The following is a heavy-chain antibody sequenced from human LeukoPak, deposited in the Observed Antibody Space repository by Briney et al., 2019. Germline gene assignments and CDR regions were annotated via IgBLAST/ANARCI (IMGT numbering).Heavy chain of an antibody. D-gene: IGHD2-21*02. CDR1: GGSITSDNW. CDR3: ARDTAYCGGDCYGIDY. J-gene: IGHJ4*02. Sequence: SGTLSLTCAVSGGSITSDNWWIWVRQPPGKGLEWIGEAYHSGITNYNPSLKSRVTMSVDKSKNQFSLSLSSVTAADTAVYYCARDTAYCGGDCYGIDYWGQGTLVTVSS. V-gene: IGHV4-4*02. CDR2: AYHSGIT.